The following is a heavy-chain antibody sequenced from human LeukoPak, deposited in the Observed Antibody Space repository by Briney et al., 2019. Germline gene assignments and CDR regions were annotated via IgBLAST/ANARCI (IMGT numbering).Heavy chain of an antibody. D-gene: IGHD3-10*01. CDR2: IHHSGST. Sequence: SETLSLTCTVSGYFISSGYYWGWIRQPPGKGLQWIGSIHHSGSTYYNPSLKSRVTISVDTSKNQFSLKLSSVTAADTAVYYCARESSGSYYKRRLEYFQHWGQGTLVTVSS. J-gene: IGHJ1*01. CDR3: ARESSGSYYKRRLEYFQH. CDR1: GYFISSGYY. V-gene: IGHV4-38-2*02.